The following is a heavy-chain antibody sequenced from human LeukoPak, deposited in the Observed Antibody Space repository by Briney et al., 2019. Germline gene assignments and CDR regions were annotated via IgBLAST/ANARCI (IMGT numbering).Heavy chain of an antibody. V-gene: IGHV3-23*01. CDR2: ISGSGGST. D-gene: IGHD4-17*01. Sequence: GGSLRLSCAASGFTFSSYSMNWVRQAPGKGLEWVSAISGSGGSTYYADSVKGRFTISRDNSKNTLYLQMNSLRAEDTAVYYCAKIPMTTVTPFDYWGQGTLVTVSS. CDR3: AKIPMTTVTPFDY. CDR1: GFTFSSYS. J-gene: IGHJ4*02.